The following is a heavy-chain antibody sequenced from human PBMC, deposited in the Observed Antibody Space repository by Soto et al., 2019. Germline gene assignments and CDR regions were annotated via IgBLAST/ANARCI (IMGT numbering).Heavy chain of an antibody. CDR2: INWNSGKV. J-gene: IGHJ4*02. CDR3: AKARCSDANCHFWALES. D-gene: IGHD3-16*01. Sequence: EMQLVESGGGLVPPGRSLRLSCAGFGFKFEDYAMHWVRQVPGKGLEWVSYINWNSGKVKYADSVKGRFTISRDNAKNSLYLHMTSLKSAATALYYCAKARCSDANCHFWALESWGQGTLVSVSS. V-gene: IGHV3-9*01. CDR1: GFKFEDYA.